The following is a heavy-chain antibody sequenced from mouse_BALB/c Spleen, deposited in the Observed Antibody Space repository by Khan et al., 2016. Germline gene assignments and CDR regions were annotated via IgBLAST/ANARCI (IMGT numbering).Heavy chain of an antibody. CDR3: ARGYDWYFDV. D-gene: IGHD2-14*01. CDR1: GYAFTNYL. J-gene: IGHJ1*01. V-gene: IGHV1-54*01. Sequence: QVQLQQSGAELVRPGTSVKVSCKASGYAFTNYLIEWVKQRPGQGLEWIGVINPGSGGTNYNEKFKGKATLTADKSSSTAYMQLSSLTSDDSAGYFCARGYDWYFDVWGAGTTVTVSS. CDR2: INPGSGGT.